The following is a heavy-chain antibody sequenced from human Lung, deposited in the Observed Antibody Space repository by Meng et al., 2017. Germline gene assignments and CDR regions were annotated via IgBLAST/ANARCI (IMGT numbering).Heavy chain of an antibody. D-gene: IGHD3-22*01. CDR3: ARDLSDSTGYYPFQH. V-gene: IGHV4-61*02. Sequence: QVQLKESGPGLVKPSQTLSLTCSVSGGSISSDGYYWTWIRQPAGKGLEWIGRIYSRGSTNYNPFLKSRVTISLDASKNQFSLELSSVTATDTAVYYCARDLSDSTGYYPFQHWGQGTLVTVSS. J-gene: IGHJ1*01. CDR2: IYSRGST. CDR1: GGSISSDGYY.